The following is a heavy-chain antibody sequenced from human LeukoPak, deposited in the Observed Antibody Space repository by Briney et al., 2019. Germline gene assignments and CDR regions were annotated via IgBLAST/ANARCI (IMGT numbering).Heavy chain of an antibody. J-gene: IGHJ4*02. CDR2: IYYTGGT. CDR1: GGSITSSSYY. D-gene: IGHD4-11*01. V-gene: IGHV4-39*01. Sequence: SETLSLTCSVSGGSITSSSYYWGCIRQSPEKGLEWIGSIYYTGGTHYSPSLKSRITISVDTSKHQFSLKLSPVTAADTAVYYCARHGGTRITLIQVYYFDYWGQGTLVTVSS. CDR3: ARHGGTRITLIQVYYFDY.